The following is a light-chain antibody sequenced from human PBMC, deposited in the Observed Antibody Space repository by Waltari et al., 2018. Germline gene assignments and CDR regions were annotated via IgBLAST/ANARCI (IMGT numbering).Light chain of an antibody. V-gene: IGLV2-14*01. CDR1: SRDVGGFTF. J-gene: IGLJ1*01. CDR2: EVS. CDR3: SSYTSSSTLV. Sequence: QSALTQPASLSGSPGRSITISCPGTSRDVGGFTFFSCYQQHPGKAPKLIIYEVSNRPSGVSNRFSGSKSGNTASLTISGLQAEDEADYYCSSYTSSSTLVFGTGTKVTVL.